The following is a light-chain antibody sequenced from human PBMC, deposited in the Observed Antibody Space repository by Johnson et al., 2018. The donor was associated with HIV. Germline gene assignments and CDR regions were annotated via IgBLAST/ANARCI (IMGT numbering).Light chain of an antibody. J-gene: IGLJ1*01. CDR2: DNN. CDR1: SSNIGNNY. V-gene: IGLV1-51*01. CDR3: GTWDTSLSVGFV. Sequence: HSVLTQPPSVSAAPGQKVTISCSGSSSNIGNNYVSWYQQLPGTAPKLLIYDNNKRPSGIPDRFSGSKSGTSATLGITGLQTGDEADYYCGTWDTSLSVGFVFGTGTKVTGL.